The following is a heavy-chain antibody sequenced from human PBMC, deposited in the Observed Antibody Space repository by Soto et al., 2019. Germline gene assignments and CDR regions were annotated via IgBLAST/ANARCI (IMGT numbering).Heavy chain of an antibody. J-gene: IGHJ4*02. CDR3: ARQIYDSDTGPNFQYYFDS. CDR2: IDPSDSQT. V-gene: IGHV5-10-1*01. D-gene: IGHD3-22*01. Sequence: SLKISCNGSGSIFAGYLITWVRQKPGKGLEWMGRIDPSDSQTYYSPSFRGHVTISVTKSITTVFLQWSSLRASDTAMYYCARQIYDSDTGPNFQYYFDSWGQGTPVTVSS. CDR1: GSIFAGYL.